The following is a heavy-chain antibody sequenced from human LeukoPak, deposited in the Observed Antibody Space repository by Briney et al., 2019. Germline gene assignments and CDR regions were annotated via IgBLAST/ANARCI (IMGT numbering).Heavy chain of an antibody. V-gene: IGHV4-30-4*01. CDR2: IYYSGST. D-gene: IGHD4-23*01. CDR1: GGSISSGDYY. Sequence: SETLSLTCTVSGGSISSGDYYWSWIRQPPGKGLEWIGYIYYSGSTYYNPSLKSRVTISVDTSKNQFSLKLSSVTAADAAVYYCARDLLNEGNHLDYWGQGTLVTVSS. CDR3: ARDLLNEGNHLDY. J-gene: IGHJ4*02.